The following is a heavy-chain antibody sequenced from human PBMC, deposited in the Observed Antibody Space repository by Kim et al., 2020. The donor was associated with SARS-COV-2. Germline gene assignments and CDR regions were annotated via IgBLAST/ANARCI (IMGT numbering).Heavy chain of an antibody. D-gene: IGHD3-10*01. Sequence: GGSLRLSCAASGFTFSNYWMSWVRQAPGKGLEWVANIKQDGSEKYYVDSVKGRFTISRDNTKNSLYLQMNSLRAEDTAVYYCARGDLWFGELNREDGGGQGTLVTVSS. CDR3: ARGDLWFGELNREDG. CDR1: GFTFSNYW. CDR2: IKQDGSEK. J-gene: IGHJ4*02. V-gene: IGHV3-7*01.